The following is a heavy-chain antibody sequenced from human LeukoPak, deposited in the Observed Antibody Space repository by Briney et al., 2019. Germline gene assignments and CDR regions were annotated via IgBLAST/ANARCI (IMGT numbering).Heavy chain of an antibody. D-gene: IGHD3-16*02. V-gene: IGHV4-39*07. J-gene: IGHJ4*02. CDR2: IYYSGST. Sequence: SETLSLICTVSGGSISSSSYYWGWIRQPPGKGLEWIGSIYYSGSTYYNPSLKSRVTISVDTSKNQFSLKLSSVTAADTAVYYCARENYDYVWGSYRSVSGPIDYWGQGTLVTVSS. CDR1: GGSISSSSYY. CDR3: ARENYDYVWGSYRSVSGPIDY.